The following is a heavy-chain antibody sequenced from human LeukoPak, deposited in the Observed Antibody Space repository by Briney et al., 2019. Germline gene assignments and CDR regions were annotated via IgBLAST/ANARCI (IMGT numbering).Heavy chain of an antibody. CDR2: IYHTGVT. CDR1: GGSISSGGHY. J-gene: IGHJ6*03. Sequence: PSETLSLTCTVSGGSISSGGHYWSWLRHPPGKGLEWIGYIYHTGVTYFNPSLKSRVTISVDRSKNQFSLKLSSVTVADTAFYYCARQRGDYYYYYMDVWGKGTTVTVSS. V-gene: IGHV4-30-2*01. CDR3: ARQRGDYYYYYMDV.